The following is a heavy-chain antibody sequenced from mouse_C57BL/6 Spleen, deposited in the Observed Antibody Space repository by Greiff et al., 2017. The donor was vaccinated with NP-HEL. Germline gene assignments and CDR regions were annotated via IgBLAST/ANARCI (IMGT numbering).Heavy chain of an antibody. CDR3: ARGAAQVPYAMDY. D-gene: IGHD3-2*02. Sequence: VHLVESGPELVKPGASVKISCKASGYAFSSSWMNWVKQRPGKGLEWIGRIYPGDGDTNYNGKFKGKATLTADKSSSTAYMQLSSLTSEDSAVYFCARGAAQVPYAMDYWGQGTSVTVSS. CDR1: GYAFSSSW. J-gene: IGHJ4*01. CDR2: IYPGDGDT. V-gene: IGHV1-82*01.